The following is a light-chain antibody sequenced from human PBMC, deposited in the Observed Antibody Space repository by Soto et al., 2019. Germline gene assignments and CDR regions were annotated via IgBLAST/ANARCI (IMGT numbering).Light chain of an antibody. CDR3: QQYYRSSIT. Sequence: DIQMTQSPSTLSASVGDRATTTCRASQSFNNYLAWYQQKPGKAPKLLIYDASTLERGVPSRFSGTGSGTEFTLTISSLQPDDFATYYCQQYYRSSITFGQGTRLEIK. CDR1: QSFNNY. CDR2: DAS. V-gene: IGKV1-5*01. J-gene: IGKJ5*01.